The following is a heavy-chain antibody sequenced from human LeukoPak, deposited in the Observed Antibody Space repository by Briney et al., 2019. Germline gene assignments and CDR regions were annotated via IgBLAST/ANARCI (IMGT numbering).Heavy chain of an antibody. D-gene: IGHD2-21*02. Sequence: PGGSLRLSCAASGFTFSSYCMHWVRQAPGKGLEWVAVIWYDGSNKYYAASVKGRFTISRDNSQNTLYLQMNSLRAEDTAVYYCAMQGYCGGDCYPIDYWGQGTLVTVSS. CDR1: GFTFSSYC. CDR3: AMQGYCGGDCYPIDY. CDR2: IWYDGSNK. J-gene: IGHJ4*02. V-gene: IGHV3-33*03.